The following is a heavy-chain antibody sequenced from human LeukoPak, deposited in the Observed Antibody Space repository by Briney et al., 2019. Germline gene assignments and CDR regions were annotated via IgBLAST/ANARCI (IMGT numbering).Heavy chain of an antibody. CDR2: IGAYYGNT. V-gene: IGHV1-18*01. D-gene: IGHD1-1*01. CDR3: AREVQLERAVPYYYYGMDV. J-gene: IGHJ6*02. CDR1: VYTFTSYG. Sequence: ASVNVSCKSSVYTFTSYGISWVRQAPGQGLEWMGWIGAYYGNTNYSQKLQGRVTMTTDTSTSTAYMELRSLRSDDTAVYYCAREVQLERAVPYYYYGMDVWGQGTTVTVSS.